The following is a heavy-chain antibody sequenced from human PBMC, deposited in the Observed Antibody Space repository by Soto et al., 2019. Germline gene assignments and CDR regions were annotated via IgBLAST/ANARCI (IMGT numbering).Heavy chain of an antibody. CDR3: VRDWQLSP. CDR1: GYTLTNYV. J-gene: IGHJ5*02. D-gene: IGHD1-1*01. CDR2: ISGHNGNT. V-gene: IGHV1-18*01. Sequence: HVQLVQSGDEVKKTGASVKVSCRASGYTLTNYVISWGRQAPGQGLFWMVWISGHNGNTLYAQNVQGRLTLSIDTSSNTAYMELMGLKVDDSAMYYCVRDWQLSPWGQGTLVTVSS.